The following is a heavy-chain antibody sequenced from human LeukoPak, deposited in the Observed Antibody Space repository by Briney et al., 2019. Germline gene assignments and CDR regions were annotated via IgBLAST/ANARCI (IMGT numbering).Heavy chain of an antibody. CDR2: IIPIFGTA. D-gene: IGHD4-17*01. Sequence: ASVKVSCKASGGTFSSYAISWVRQAPGRGLEWMGGIIPIFGTANYAQKFQGRVTITTDESTSTAYMELSSLRSEDTAVCYCAREDTVTTGYFDYWGQGTLVTVSS. V-gene: IGHV1-69*05. CDR1: GGTFSSYA. CDR3: AREDTVTTGYFDY. J-gene: IGHJ4*02.